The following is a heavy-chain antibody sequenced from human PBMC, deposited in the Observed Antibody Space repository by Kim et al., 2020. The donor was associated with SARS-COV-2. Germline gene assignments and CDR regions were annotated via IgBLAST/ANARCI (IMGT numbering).Heavy chain of an antibody. D-gene: IGHD2-2*01. V-gene: IGHV3-21*01. Sequence: GGSLRLSCAASGFTFSSYSMNWVRQAPGKGLEWVSSISSSSSYIYYADSVKGRFTISRDNAKNSLYLQMNSLRAEDTAVYYCARDLKGYCSSTSCYRDGMDVWGQGTTVTVSS. CDR2: ISSSSSYI. J-gene: IGHJ6*02. CDR1: GFTFSSYS. CDR3: ARDLKGYCSSTSCYRDGMDV.